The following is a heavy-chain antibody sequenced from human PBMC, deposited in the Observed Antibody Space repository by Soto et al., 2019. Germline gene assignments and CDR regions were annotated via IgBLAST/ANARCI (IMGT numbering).Heavy chain of an antibody. J-gene: IGHJ4*02. CDR3: ARVEESWWELQPPFDY. CDR2: IYHSRST. CDR1: GYSISGGYY. Sequence: PSETLSLTCAASGYSISGGYYWGWIRRPPGKGLEWIGSIYHSRSTYTNPSLKSRVTISVATAKNQFPLKLRSVTAADTAVYYCARVEESWWELQPPFDYWGQGTLVTVSS. D-gene: IGHD1-26*01. V-gene: IGHV4-38-2*01.